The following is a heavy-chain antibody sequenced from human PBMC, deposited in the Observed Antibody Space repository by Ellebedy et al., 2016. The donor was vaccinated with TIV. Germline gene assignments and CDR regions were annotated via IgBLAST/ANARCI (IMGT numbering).Heavy chain of an antibody. D-gene: IGHD3-10*01. Sequence: PGGSLRLSCAASRVSFNKYAMTWVRQAAGKGLEWVSAISASGASAYYADSVKCRFTISRDNSKNTMYLQMNSLRAEDTYVYFWSKDWSDTYYYGPESFVIWGQGTIVTVSA. CDR3: SKDWSDTYYYGPESFVI. V-gene: IGHV3-23*01. CDR1: RVSFNKYA. CDR2: ISASGASA. J-gene: IGHJ3*02.